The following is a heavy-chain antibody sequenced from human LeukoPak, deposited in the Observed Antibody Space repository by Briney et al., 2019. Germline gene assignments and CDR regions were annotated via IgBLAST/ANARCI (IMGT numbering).Heavy chain of an antibody. D-gene: IGHD2-2*01. CDR1: GGSISSTTYY. Sequence: SETLSLTCTVSGGSISSTTYYWGWIRQPPGKGLEWIGSVYYSGNTYYNPSLRSRVTISIDTSKSQFSLKLSSVTAADTAVYYCARAPCSTSCYRYNYYYMDVWGKGTTVTVSS. J-gene: IGHJ6*03. V-gene: IGHV4-39*07. CDR2: VYYSGNT. CDR3: ARAPCSTSCYRYNYYYMDV.